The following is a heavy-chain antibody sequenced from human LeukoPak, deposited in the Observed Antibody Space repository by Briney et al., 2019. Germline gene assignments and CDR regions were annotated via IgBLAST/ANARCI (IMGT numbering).Heavy chain of an antibody. D-gene: IGHD5-18*01. CDR2: ICCSGNTT. CDR1: GFTFSSYA. J-gene: IGHJ4*02. V-gene: IGHV3-23*05. CDR3: AIQRTLWQQVLDH. Sequence: PGGSLRLSCAASGFTFSSYAMRWVRQAPGKGLEWVATICCSGNTTYYADSVKGRFTISRDNSKNTLYLQMNSLRAEDTAVYYCAIQRTLWQQVLDHWGQGTLVTVSS.